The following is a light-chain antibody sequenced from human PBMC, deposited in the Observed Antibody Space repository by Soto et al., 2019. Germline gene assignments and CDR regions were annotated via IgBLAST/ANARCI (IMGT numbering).Light chain of an antibody. V-gene: IGKV1-39*01. Sequence: DIPMNQSPSSLSASVGDRVTITCRASQSISSYLNWYQQKPGKAPKLLIYAASSLQSGVPSRFSGSGSGTDFTLTISSLQPEDFATYYGQQSYSTPYTFGQGTKLEIK. CDR2: AAS. J-gene: IGKJ2*01. CDR3: QQSYSTPYT. CDR1: QSISSY.